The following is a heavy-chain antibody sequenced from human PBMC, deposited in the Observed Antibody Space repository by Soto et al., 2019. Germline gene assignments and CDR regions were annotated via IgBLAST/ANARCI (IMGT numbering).Heavy chain of an antibody. CDR3: ARSRHSSGWFNYYYYMDV. CDR1: GYTFTSYD. Sequence: ASVKVSCKASGYTFTSYDINWVRQATGQGLEWMGWMNPNSGNTGYAQKFQGRVTMTRNTSISTAYMELSSLRSEDTAVYYCARSRHSSGWFNYYYYMDVWGKGTTVTVSS. J-gene: IGHJ6*03. V-gene: IGHV1-8*01. D-gene: IGHD6-19*01. CDR2: MNPNSGNT.